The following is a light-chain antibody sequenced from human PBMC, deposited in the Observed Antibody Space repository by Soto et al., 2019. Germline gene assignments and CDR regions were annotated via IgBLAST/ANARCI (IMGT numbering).Light chain of an antibody. Sequence: QSALTQPASVSGSPGQSITISCTGTSSDVGGYRYVSWFQQHPGKAPKLLIYEVVNRPPGVSNRFSGSKSGNTASLAISGLQAEDEADYYCSSYTATSTLVVFGTGTKLTVL. CDR1: SSDVGGYRY. CDR3: SSYTATSTLVV. J-gene: IGLJ1*01. V-gene: IGLV2-14*01. CDR2: EVV.